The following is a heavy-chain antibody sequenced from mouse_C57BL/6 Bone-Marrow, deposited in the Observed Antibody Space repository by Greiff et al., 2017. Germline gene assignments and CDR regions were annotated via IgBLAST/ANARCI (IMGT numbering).Heavy chain of an antibody. J-gene: IGHJ2*01. CDR3: ARWVLRYYFDY. CDR2: IYPGDGDT. V-gene: IGHV1-80*01. Sequence: VQLQQSGAELVKPGASVKISCKASGYAFSSSWMNWVKQRPGKGLEWIGQIYPGDGDTNYNGKFKGKATMTADKSSSTAYMQLSSLTSADSAVCFYARWVLRYYFDYWGQGTTLTVSS. D-gene: IGHD1-1*01. CDR1: GYAFSSSW.